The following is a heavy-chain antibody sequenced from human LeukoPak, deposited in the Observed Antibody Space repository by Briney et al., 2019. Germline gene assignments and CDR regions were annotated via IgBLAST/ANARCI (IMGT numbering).Heavy chain of an antibody. CDR2: IIPMFGTP. D-gene: IGHD2-8*01. V-gene: IGHV1-69*06. CDR3: ARAGIPGYCTNVTCSNWLDP. Sequence: ASVKVSCKTSGDTITTYAIIWVRQAPGQGLEWMGGIIPMFGTPNYAQRLQGRVTITADKSTKTAYMELSSLRSEDTAVYYCARAGIPGYCTNVTCSNWLDPWGQGTLVTVSS. J-gene: IGHJ5*02. CDR1: GDTITTYA.